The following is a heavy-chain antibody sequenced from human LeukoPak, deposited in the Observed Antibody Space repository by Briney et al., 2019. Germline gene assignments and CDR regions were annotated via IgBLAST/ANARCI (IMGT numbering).Heavy chain of an antibody. CDR3: ARASGDGPLFDY. D-gene: IGHD7-27*01. V-gene: IGHV3-11*01. J-gene: IGHJ4*02. CDR1: GFTFSDYY. CDR2: ISSSGSTI. Sequence: GGSLRLSCAASGFTFSDYYMSWVRQAPGKGLEWVSYISSSGSTIYYADSVKGRFTISRDNAKNSLYLRMNSLRAEDTAVYYCARASGDGPLFDYWGQGTLVTVSS.